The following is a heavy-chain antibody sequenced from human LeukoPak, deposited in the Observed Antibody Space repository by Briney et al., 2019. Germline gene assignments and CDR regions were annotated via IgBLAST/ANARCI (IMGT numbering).Heavy chain of an antibody. J-gene: IGHJ4*02. D-gene: IGHD6-13*01. CDR2: ISSSGSTI. V-gene: IGHV3-11*04. CDR3: ATAPAAADSC. CDR1: GFTFSDYY. Sequence: GGSLRLSCAASGFTFSDYYMSWIRQAPGKGLEWVSYISSSGSTIYYADSVRGRFTISRDNAKNSLYLQMSSLRAEDTAVYYCATAPAAADSCWGQGTLVAVSS.